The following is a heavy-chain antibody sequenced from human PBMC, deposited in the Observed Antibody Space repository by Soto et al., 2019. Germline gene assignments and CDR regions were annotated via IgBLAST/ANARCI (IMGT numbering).Heavy chain of an antibody. CDR2: ISSNGGST. J-gene: IGHJ4*02. D-gene: IGHD2-2*01. V-gene: IGHV3-64*01. CDR3: ARDECSITSCSGPIAY. Sequence: PGGSLRLACAASGVTVSYYAMDWVRQAPGKGLEYVSAISSNGGSTYYANSVKGRFTISRDNSKNTLYLQMGSLGVEDMAVYYCARDECSITSCSGPIAYWGQGTLVTVSS. CDR1: GVTVSYYA.